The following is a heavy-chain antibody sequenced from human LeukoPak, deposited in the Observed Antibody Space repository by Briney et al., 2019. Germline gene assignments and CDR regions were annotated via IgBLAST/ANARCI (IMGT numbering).Heavy chain of an antibody. CDR1: GDSISSSSYY. J-gene: IGHJ6*02. D-gene: IGHD3-3*01. Sequence: SETLSLTCTVSGDSISSSSYYWGWIRQPPGKGLEWIGSIYYSGSTYYNPSLKSRVTMSVDTSKNQFSLKLSSVTAADTAVYYCARGLRITIFGVVIGAYYYGMDVWGQGTTVTVSS. CDR2: IYYSGST. CDR3: ARGLRITIFGVVIGAYYYGMDV. V-gene: IGHV4-39*01.